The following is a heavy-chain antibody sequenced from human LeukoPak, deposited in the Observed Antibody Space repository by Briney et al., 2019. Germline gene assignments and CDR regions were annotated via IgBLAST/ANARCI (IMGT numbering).Heavy chain of an antibody. D-gene: IGHD1-26*01. V-gene: IGHV6-1*01. CDR2: TYYRSKWNN. J-gene: IGHJ5*01. CDR3: ARLVGASWFDS. Sequence: SQTLSLTCAISGDSVSTNSATWTWLRQSPSRGLEWLGRTYYRSKWNNDYAVSMKIRITINPDTSKNQFSLQLNSVTPEDTAVYYCARLVGASWFDSWGQGTLVTVSS. CDR1: GDSVSTNSAT.